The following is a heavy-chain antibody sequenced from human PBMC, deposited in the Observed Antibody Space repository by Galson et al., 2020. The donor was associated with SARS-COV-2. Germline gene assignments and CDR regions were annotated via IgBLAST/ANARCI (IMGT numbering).Heavy chain of an antibody. D-gene: IGHD5-18*01. V-gene: IGHV4-34*01. J-gene: IGHJ4*02. CDR3: ARGGGYSYCAIDY. Sequence: SQTLSLTCAVYGGSFSGYYWSWIRQPPGKGLEWIGEINHSGSTNYNPSLKSRVTISVDTSKNQFSLKLSSVTAADTAVYYCARGGGYSYCAIDYWGQGTLVTVSS. CDR2: INHSGST. CDR1: GGSFSGYY.